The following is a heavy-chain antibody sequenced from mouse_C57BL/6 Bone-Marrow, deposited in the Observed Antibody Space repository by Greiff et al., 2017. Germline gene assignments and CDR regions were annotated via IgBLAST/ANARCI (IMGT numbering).Heavy chain of an antibody. CDR3: ASEGGIRQLRLSFAY. J-gene: IGHJ3*01. CDR2: IHPNSGST. V-gene: IGHV1-64*01. D-gene: IGHD3-2*02. Sequence: QVQLQQPGAELVKPGASVKLSCKASGYTFTSYWMHWVKQRPGQGLEWIGMIHPNSGSTNYNEKFKSKATLTVDKSSSTAYMQLSSLTSADSAVYYCASEGGIRQLRLSFAYWGQGTLVTVSA. CDR1: GYTFTSYW.